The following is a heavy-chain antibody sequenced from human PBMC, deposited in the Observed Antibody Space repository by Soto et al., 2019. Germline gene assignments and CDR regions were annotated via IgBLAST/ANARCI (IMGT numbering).Heavy chain of an antibody. CDR2: IYTSGTT. Sequence: SETLSLTYTVSGRYMSGYYWSWIRQPAGERLEWIGRIYTSGTTDFNPSLKGRVTMSVDTSKNQFSLKLTSVTAADTALYYCAREDYYDTGYYVVWGQGTQVTVSS. V-gene: IGHV4-4*07. J-gene: IGHJ4*02. D-gene: IGHD3-9*01. CDR1: GRYMSGYY. CDR3: AREDYYDTGYYVV.